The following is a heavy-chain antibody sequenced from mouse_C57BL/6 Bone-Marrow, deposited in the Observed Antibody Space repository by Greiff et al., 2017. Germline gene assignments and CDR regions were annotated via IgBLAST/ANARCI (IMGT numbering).Heavy chain of an antibody. J-gene: IGHJ2*01. Sequence: VQLQQSGAELARPGASVKLSCKASGYTFTSYGISWVKQRTGQGLEWIGEIYPRSGNTYYNEKFKGKATLTADKSSSTAYMELRSLTSEDSAVYFCARGKGSYYFDYWGQGTTLTVSS. CDR2: IYPRSGNT. CDR1: GYTFTSYG. CDR3: ARGKGSYYFDY. V-gene: IGHV1-81*01.